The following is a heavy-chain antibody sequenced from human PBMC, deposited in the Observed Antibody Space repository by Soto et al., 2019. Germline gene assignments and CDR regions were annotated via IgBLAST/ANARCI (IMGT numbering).Heavy chain of an antibody. CDR3: ARNPPTGTYYDIWNYYYYYMDV. CDR2: ISGSGGST. Sequence: PGGSLRLSCAASGFTFSSYAMSWVRQAPGKGLEWVSAISGSGGSTYYADSVKGRFTISRDNSKNTLYLQMNSLRAEDTAVYYCARNPPTGTYYDIWNYYYYYMDVWGKGTTVTVSS. CDR1: GFTFSSYA. J-gene: IGHJ6*03. D-gene: IGHD3-3*01. V-gene: IGHV3-23*01.